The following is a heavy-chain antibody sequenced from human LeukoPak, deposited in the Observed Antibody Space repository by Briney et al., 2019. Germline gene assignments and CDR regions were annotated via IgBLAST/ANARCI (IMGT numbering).Heavy chain of an antibody. CDR3: AKGSGIAVAGIGGSYFDY. Sequence: GGSLRLSCAASGFTFSSYAMSWVRQAQGKGLEWVSAISGSGGSTYYADSVKGRFTISRDNSKNTLYLQMNSLRAEDTAVYYCAKGSGIAVAGIGGSYFDYWGQGTLVTVSS. CDR2: ISGSGGST. D-gene: IGHD6-19*01. CDR1: GFTFSSYA. V-gene: IGHV3-23*01. J-gene: IGHJ4*02.